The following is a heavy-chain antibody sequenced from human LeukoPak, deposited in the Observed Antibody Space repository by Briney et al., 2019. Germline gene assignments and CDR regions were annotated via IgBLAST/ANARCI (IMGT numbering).Heavy chain of an antibody. CDR2: ITSDGSST. V-gene: IGHV3-74*01. J-gene: IGHJ3*02. D-gene: IGHD1-14*01. CDR1: GFTFSSFW. CDR3: TTDEVYDAFDI. Sequence: GGSLRLSCAASGFTFSSFWMYWVRQAPGKGLVWVSRITSDGSSTSYADSVKGRFTISRDNAKNTLYLQMNSLKTEDTAVYYCTTDEVYDAFDIWGQGTMVTVSS.